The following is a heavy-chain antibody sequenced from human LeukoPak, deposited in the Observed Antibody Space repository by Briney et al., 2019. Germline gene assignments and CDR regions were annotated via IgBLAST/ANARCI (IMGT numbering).Heavy chain of an antibody. CDR1: GYTFTRYY. V-gene: IGHV1-2*02. CDR2: SNPNSGGT. J-gene: IGHJ6*03. D-gene: IGHD2-15*01. CDR3: ARDRGVDYCSGGSCSHYYYYMDV. Sequence: ASVKVSCKASGYTFTRYYMYWVRQAPGQGLEWMGWSNPNSGGTNYAQKFQGRVTMTRDTSISTAYMELSRLRSDDTAVYYCARDRGVDYCSGGSCSHYYYYMDVWGKGTTVTIS.